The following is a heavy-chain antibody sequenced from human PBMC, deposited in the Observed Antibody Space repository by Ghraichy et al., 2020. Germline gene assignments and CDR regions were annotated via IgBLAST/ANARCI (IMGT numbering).Heavy chain of an antibody. CDR1: GFTFSDHY. Sequence: GGSLRLSCAASGFTFSDHYMDWVRQAPGKGLEWVGRTRNKANSYTTEYAASVKGRFTISRDDSKNSLYLQMNSLKTEDTAVYYCARDGSNYYGSGSRYYYYGMDVWGQGTTVTVSS. J-gene: IGHJ6*02. CDR2: TRNKANSYTT. D-gene: IGHD3-10*01. V-gene: IGHV3-72*01. CDR3: ARDGSNYYGSGSRYYYYGMDV.